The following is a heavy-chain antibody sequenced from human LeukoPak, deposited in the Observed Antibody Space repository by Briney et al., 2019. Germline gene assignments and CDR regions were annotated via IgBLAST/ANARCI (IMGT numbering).Heavy chain of an antibody. J-gene: IGHJ4*02. CDR3: ARADMSSGYTPNDY. CDR1: GYTFTDYY. V-gene: IGHV1-2*02. D-gene: IGHD3-22*01. CDR2: INPNSGGT. Sequence: GASVKVSCKASGYTFTDYYIHWVRQAPGQGLEWMGWINPNSGGTSYAQNFQGRVTMTRDTSISIAYMELSRLRSDDTAVCYCARADMSSGYTPNDYWGQGTLVTVSS.